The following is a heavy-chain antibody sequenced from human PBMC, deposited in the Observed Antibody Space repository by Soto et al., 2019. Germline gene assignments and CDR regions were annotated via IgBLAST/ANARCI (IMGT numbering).Heavy chain of an antibody. CDR3: AREGNDDILTGLKPYGMDV. V-gene: IGHV1-2*04. D-gene: IGHD3-9*01. CDR2: INPNSGGT. Sequence: ASVKVSCKASGYTFTGYYMHWVRQAPGQGLEWMGWINPNSGGTNYAQKFQGWVTMTRDTSISTAYMELSRLRSDDTAVYYCAREGNDDILTGLKPYGMDVWGQGTTVTVSS. CDR1: GYTFTGYY. J-gene: IGHJ6*02.